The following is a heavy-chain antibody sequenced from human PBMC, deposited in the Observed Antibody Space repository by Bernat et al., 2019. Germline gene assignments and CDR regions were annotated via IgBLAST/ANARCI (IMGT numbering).Heavy chain of an antibody. V-gene: IGHV3-53*01. Sequence: EVQLVESGGGLVQPGGSLKLSCAASGFTFSGSAMHWVRQASGKGLEWVSVIYSGGSTYYADSVKGRFTISRDNSKNTLYLQMNSLRAEDTAVYYCASISMVQGSYYYYYMDVWGKGTTVTVSS. CDR2: IYSGGST. D-gene: IGHD3-10*01. CDR1: GFTFSGSA. CDR3: ASISMVQGSYYYYYMDV. J-gene: IGHJ6*03.